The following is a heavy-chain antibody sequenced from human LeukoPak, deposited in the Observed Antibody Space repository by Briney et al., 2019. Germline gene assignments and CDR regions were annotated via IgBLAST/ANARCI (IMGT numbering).Heavy chain of an antibody. D-gene: IGHD1-26*01. J-gene: IGHJ5*02. CDR1: GFTFSSYW. Sequence: GGSLRLSCAASGFTFSSYWMSWVRQAPGKGLEWVANIKQDGSEKYYVDSVKGRFTISRDNAKNSLYLQMNSLRAEDTAVYYCAANVVGATTDWFDPWGQGTLVTVSS. CDR2: IKQDGSEK. V-gene: IGHV3-7*03. CDR3: AANVVGATTDWFDP.